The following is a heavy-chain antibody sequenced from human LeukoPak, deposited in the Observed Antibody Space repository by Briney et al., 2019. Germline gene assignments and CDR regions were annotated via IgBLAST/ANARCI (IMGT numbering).Heavy chain of an antibody. CDR1: GGSISSYY. CDR3: ASQIRALDY. CDR2: IYYSGST. J-gene: IGHJ4*02. V-gene: IGHV4-59*08. Sequence: SETLSLTCTVSGGSISSYYWSWIRQPPGKGLEWIGYIYYSGSTNYNPSLKSRVTISVDTSKNQFSLKLSSVTAADTAVYYCASQIRALDYWGQGTLVTVSS.